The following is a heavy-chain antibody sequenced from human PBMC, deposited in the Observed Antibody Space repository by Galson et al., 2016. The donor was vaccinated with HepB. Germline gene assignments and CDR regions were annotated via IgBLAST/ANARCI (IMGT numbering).Heavy chain of an antibody. J-gene: IGHJ3*02. V-gene: IGHV3-15*07. CDR3: ATGVAGGAFDI. CDR1: GVNFNSVW. D-gene: IGHD6-19*01. CDR2: IKNKKNGAAT. Sequence: SLRLSCAASGVNFNSVWMNWVRQVPGKGLEWVGRIKNKKNGAATDYAAPVKGRFTISRDDSKNMVNLQMNSLRAEDTAVYYCATGVAGGAFDIWGQGTMVTVSS.